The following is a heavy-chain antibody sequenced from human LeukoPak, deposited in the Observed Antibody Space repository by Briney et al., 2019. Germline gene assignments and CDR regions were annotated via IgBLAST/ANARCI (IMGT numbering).Heavy chain of an antibody. V-gene: IGHV3-30*18. Sequence: PGGSLRLSCAASGFTFSTYGMHWVRQAPGKGLEWVTIISYDGTNKYYADSVKSRFTISRDNSKNTLDLQMDSLRPEDTAVYYCAKDLSPHRDGSHHGADAWGQGTLVTVSS. CDR1: GFTFSTYG. CDR3: AKDLSPHRDGSHHGADA. CDR2: ISYDGTNK. D-gene: IGHD5-24*01. J-gene: IGHJ5*02.